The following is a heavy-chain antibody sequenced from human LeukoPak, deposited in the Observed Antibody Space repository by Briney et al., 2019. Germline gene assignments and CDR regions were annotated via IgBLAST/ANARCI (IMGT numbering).Heavy chain of an antibody. CDR1: GGSISSYY. CDR2: IYYSEGT. D-gene: IGHD2-2*01. CDR3: ARLSCSSTSCYRNYYYYYYMDV. V-gene: IGHV4-59*12. Sequence: PSETLSLTCTVSGGSISSYYWSWIRQPPGKGLEWMGYIYYSEGTNYNPSLESRVAISVDTSKNQFSLKLSSVTAADTAVYYCARLSCSSTSCYRNYYYYYYMDVWGKGTTVTVSS. J-gene: IGHJ6*03.